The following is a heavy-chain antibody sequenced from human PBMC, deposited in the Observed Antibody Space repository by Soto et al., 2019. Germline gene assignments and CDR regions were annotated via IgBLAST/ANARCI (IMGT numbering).Heavy chain of an antibody. Sequence: SETLSLTCAVYGGSFSGYYWSWIRQPPGKGLEWIGEINHSGSTNYNPPLKSRVTISVDTSKNQFSLKLSSVTAADTAVYYCAREGSSSSLRSWFDPWGQGTLVTVSS. CDR3: AREGSSSSLRSWFDP. CDR2: INHSGST. D-gene: IGHD6-6*01. CDR1: GGSFSGYY. J-gene: IGHJ5*02. V-gene: IGHV4-34*01.